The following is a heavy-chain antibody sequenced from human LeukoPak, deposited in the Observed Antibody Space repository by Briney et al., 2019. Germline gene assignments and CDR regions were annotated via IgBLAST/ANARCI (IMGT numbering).Heavy chain of an antibody. Sequence: ASVKVSCKASGYTFTGYYMHWVRQAPGQGLGWMGWINPNSGGTNYAQKFQGRVTMTRDTSISTAYMELSRLRSDDTAVYYCARDWCSGGSCIDYWGQGTLVTVSS. CDR3: ARDWCSGGSCIDY. D-gene: IGHD2-15*01. J-gene: IGHJ4*02. CDR2: INPNSGGT. V-gene: IGHV1-2*02. CDR1: GYTFTGYY.